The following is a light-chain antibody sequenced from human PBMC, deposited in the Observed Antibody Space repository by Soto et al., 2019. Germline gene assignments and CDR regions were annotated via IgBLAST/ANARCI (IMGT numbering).Light chain of an antibody. Sequence: DIVMTQSRLSLPVTPGEPASISCRASQSLVYSDGNAYFSRLQQMPGQSPRRLIYTASKRDSGAQDSFSGSGSATDFPLTISRLEPEDFALFYCQYHGSSPITFGQGTRLEIK. CDR3: QYHGSSPIT. J-gene: IGKJ5*01. V-gene: IGKV2-30*01. CDR1: QSLVYSDGNAY. CDR2: TAS.